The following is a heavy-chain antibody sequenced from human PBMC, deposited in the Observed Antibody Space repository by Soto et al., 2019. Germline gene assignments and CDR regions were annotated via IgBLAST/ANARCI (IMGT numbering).Heavy chain of an antibody. V-gene: IGHV3-7*01. CDR1: GFTLRSYW. CDR2: TKTDASEK. J-gene: IGHJ4*01. D-gene: IGHD3-10*01. Sequence: EEQLVASGGGLVQPGGSLRLSCAASGFTLRSYWMSWVRQAPGKGLEWLASTKTDASEKKYVDSVKGRFTESRDNAKNSLYLQRDSLRAEDTAIYDCARDSGYGSGSPVNHYLDCWGRAMLVTVSS. CDR3: ARDSGYGSGSPVNHYLDC.